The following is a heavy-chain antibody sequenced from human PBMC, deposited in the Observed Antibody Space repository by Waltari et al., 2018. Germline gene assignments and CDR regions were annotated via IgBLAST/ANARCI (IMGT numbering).Heavy chain of an antibody. CDR1: GYTLTALS. V-gene: IGHV1-24*01. J-gene: IGHJ4*02. Sequence: QVQLVQSGAEVKKPGASVKVSCKVSGYTLTALSMHWVRQAPGKGLEWMGGFDPEDGETIYAQKFQGRVTMTEDTSTDTAYMELSSLRSEDTAVYYCATVTSKDIAVSWYWRDYFDYWGQGTLVTVSS. CDR3: ATVTSKDIAVSWYWRDYFDY. D-gene: IGHD6-19*01. CDR2: FDPEDGET.